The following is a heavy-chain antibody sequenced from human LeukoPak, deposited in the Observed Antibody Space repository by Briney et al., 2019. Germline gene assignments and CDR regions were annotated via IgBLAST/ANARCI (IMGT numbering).Heavy chain of an antibody. CDR3: AREISARYNWNDGDAFDI. CDR2: INAGNGNT. Sequence: ASVKVSCKASGYTLTSYAMHWVRQAPGHRLEWMGWINAGNGNTKYSQKFQGRVTITRDTSASTAYMELSSLRSEDTAVYYCAREISARYNWNDGDAFDIWGQGTMVTVSS. J-gene: IGHJ3*02. V-gene: IGHV1-3*01. CDR1: GYTLTSYA. D-gene: IGHD1-1*01.